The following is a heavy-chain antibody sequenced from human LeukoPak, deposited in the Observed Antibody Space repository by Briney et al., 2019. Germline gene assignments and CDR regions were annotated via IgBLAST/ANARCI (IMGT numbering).Heavy chain of an antibody. J-gene: IGHJ5*02. Sequence: SETLSLTCTVSGGSISSSSYYWGWIRQPPGKGLEWIGSIYYSGSTYYNPSLKSRVTISVDTSKNQFSLKLGSVTAADTAVYYCARQRDYYDSSGNWFDPWGQGTLVTVSS. CDR3: ARQRDYYDSSGNWFDP. CDR2: IYYSGST. V-gene: IGHV4-39*01. CDR1: GGSISSSSYY. D-gene: IGHD3-22*01.